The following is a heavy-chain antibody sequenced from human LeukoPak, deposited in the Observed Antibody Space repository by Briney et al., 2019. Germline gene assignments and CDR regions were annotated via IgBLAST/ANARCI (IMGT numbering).Heavy chain of an antibody. V-gene: IGHV3-7*01. CDR1: GFTVRTCW. CDR3: VRDADGSSYGDY. D-gene: IGHD5-18*01. J-gene: IGHJ4*02. CDR2: IKQDGSVI. Sequence: GGSLRLACAADGFTVRTCWVKWVRQARGSGLEWLANIKQDGSVIHYVDSVKGRFTVSRDNAKNSLYLQMNSLRAEDTAVYYCVRDADGSSYGDYWGQGTQVTVSS.